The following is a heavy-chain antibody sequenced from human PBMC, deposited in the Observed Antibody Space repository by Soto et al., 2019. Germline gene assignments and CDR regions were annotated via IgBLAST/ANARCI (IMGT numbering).Heavy chain of an antibody. CDR2: INPDGRIQ. CDR1: GFTFSDHW. D-gene: IGHD7-27*01. CDR3: ATNAR. V-gene: IGHV3-7*05. J-gene: IGHJ4*02. Sequence: GGSLRLSCVGSGFTFSDHWTGWVRQAPGKGPEWVANINPDGRIQAYVDAVKGRFTISRDNAKKSVSLQMSSLRVEDTAVYYCATNARWGQGTLVTVSS.